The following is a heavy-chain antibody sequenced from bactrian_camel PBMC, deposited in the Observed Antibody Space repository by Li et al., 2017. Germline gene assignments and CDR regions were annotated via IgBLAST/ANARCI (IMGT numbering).Heavy chain of an antibody. Sequence: LVESGGGLAQPGGSLRLSCAASGFTTRDYWMSWVRQAPGKGPEWVSSSSSGALSLVYADSVKGRFTISRDNAKNTLYLQMNNLKPEDSATYYCATGRYHSGSWYKPPFSQYNNWGRGTQVTVS. CDR2: SSSGALSL. CDR3: ATGRYHSGSWYKPPFSQYNN. V-gene: IGHV3S31*01. D-gene: IGHD2*01. J-gene: IGHJ4*01. CDR1: GFTTRDYW.